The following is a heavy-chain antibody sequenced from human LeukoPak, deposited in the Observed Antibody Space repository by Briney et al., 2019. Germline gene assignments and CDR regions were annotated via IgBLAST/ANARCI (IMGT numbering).Heavy chain of an antibody. J-gene: IGHJ4*02. D-gene: IGHD3-3*01. CDR2: INHGGST. CDR1: GGCLSVDY. Sequence: SQTRALTCAVYGGCLSVDYWSWISQPPGKGLEWIGEINHGGSTNYNPSLKSRVTISVDTSKNQFSLKLSSVTAADTAVYYCARLVRYYDPTDYWRQGTLVTVSS. V-gene: IGHV4-34*01. CDR3: ARLVRYYDPTDY.